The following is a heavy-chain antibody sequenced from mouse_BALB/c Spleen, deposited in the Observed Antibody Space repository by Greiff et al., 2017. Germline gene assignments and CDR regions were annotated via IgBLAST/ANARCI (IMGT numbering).Heavy chain of an antibody. CDR3: TSYYGYGWFAY. CDR1: GFTFSNYW. CDR2: IRLKSNNYAT. V-gene: IGHV6-6*02. J-gene: IGHJ3*01. D-gene: IGHD1-2*01. Sequence: EVKLMESGGGLVQPGGSMKLSCVASGFTFSNYWMNWVRQSPEKGLEWVAEIRLKSNNYATHYAESVKGRFTISRDDSKSSVYLQMNNLRAEDTGIYYCTSYYGYGWFAYWGQGTLVTVSA.